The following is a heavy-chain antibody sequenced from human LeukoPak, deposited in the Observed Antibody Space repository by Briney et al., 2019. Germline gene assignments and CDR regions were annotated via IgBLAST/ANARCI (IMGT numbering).Heavy chain of an antibody. D-gene: IGHD5-24*01. V-gene: IGHV4-61*02. CDR1: GGSISSGSYY. CDR3: AREVEMATISEYYFDY. Sequence: MPSETLSLTCTVSGGSISSGSYYWSWIRQPAGKRLEWIGRIYTSGSTNYNPSLKSRVTISVDTSKNQFSLKLSSVTAADTAVYYCAREVEMATISEYYFDYWGQGTLVTVSS. J-gene: IGHJ4*02. CDR2: IYTSGST.